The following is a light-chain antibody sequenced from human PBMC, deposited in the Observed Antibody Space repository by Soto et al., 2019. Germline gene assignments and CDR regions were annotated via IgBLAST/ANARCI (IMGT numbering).Light chain of an antibody. Sequence: EIVMTQSPATLSVSPGERATLSCRASQSVSSNLAWYQQQPGQAPRLLIYGAFTRATGIPVRFSGSGSGTEFTLTISSLQSEDFAIYYCQQYKNWPPLTFGGGTKVEIK. CDR2: GAF. J-gene: IGKJ4*01. CDR3: QQYKNWPPLT. V-gene: IGKV3-15*01. CDR1: QSVSSN.